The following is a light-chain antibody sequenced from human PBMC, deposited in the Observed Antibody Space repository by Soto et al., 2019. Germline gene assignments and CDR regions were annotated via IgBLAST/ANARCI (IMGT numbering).Light chain of an antibody. Sequence: QLVLTQSPSASASLGASVKLTCTLSSGHSSYAIAWHQQQPEKGPRYLMKLNSDGSHSKADGIPDRFSGSSSGAERYLTISSLQSEDEADYYCQTWGTGIHYVFGTGTKLTVL. J-gene: IGLJ1*01. CDR3: QTWGTGIHYV. CDR2: LNSDGSH. V-gene: IGLV4-69*01. CDR1: SGHSSYA.